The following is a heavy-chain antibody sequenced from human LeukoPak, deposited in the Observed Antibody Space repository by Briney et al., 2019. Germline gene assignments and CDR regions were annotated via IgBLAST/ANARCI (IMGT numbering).Heavy chain of an antibody. J-gene: IGHJ4*02. Sequence: ASVKVSCKASGYTFTSYYMHWVRQAPGQGLEWMGIINPSGGSTSYAQKFQGRVTMTRDMSTSTVYMELSSLRSEDTAVYYCARDPQTYYYDSSGYSPSGYWGQGTLVTVSS. CDR3: ARDPQTYYYDSSGYSPSGY. CDR1: GYTFTSYY. D-gene: IGHD3-22*01. CDR2: INPSGGST. V-gene: IGHV1-46*01.